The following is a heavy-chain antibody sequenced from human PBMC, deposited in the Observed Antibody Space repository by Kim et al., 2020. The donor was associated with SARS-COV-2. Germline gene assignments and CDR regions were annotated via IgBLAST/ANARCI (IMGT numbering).Heavy chain of an antibody. CDR1: GFTFSSYA. V-gene: IGHV3-30*04. Sequence: GGSLRLSCAASGFTFSSYAMHWVRQAPGKGLEWVAVISYDGSNKYYADSVKGRFTISRDNSKNTLYLQMNSLRAEDTAVYYCAREMATPGRPYYFDYWGQGTLVTVSS. D-gene: IGHD5-12*01. CDR3: AREMATPGRPYYFDY. J-gene: IGHJ4*02. CDR2: ISYDGSNK.